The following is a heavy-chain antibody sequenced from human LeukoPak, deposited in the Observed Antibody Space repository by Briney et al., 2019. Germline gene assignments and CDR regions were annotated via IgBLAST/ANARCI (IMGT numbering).Heavy chain of an antibody. CDR2: VSGDGGST. Sequence: PGGSLRLSCAASGFTFNTYAMTWVRQAPGKGLEWVSAVSGDGGSTYYADSVRGRFIIFRDKSKNTLFLQMNSLRAEDTAVYYCAKFRDEYSTSSWFDAWGQGTLVTVSS. CDR1: GFTFNTYA. V-gene: IGHV3-23*01. J-gene: IGHJ5*02. CDR3: AKFRDEYSTSSWFDA. D-gene: IGHD6-6*01.